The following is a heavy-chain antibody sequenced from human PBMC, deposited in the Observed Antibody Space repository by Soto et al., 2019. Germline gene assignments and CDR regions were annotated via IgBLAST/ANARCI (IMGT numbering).Heavy chain of an antibody. Sequence: QVQLVQSGAEVKKPGSSVKVSCKASGGTFSSYAISWVRQAPGQGLEWMGGIIPIFGTANYAQKFQGRVTITEDESTGTAYMELSSLRSEDTAVYYCAGEGGAAAGPLFDYWGQGTLVTVSS. J-gene: IGHJ4*02. CDR2: IIPIFGTA. V-gene: IGHV1-69*12. CDR3: AGEGGAAAGPLFDY. CDR1: GGTFSSYA. D-gene: IGHD6-13*01.